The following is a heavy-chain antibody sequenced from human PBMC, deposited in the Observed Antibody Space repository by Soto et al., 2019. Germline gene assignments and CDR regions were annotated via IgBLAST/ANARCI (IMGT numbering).Heavy chain of an antibody. CDR2: ISLYSDGT. J-gene: IGHJ5*02. D-gene: IGHD2-2*01. Sequence: ASVKVSCKTSGYTFSNYGITWVRQAPGQPLEWLGWISLYSDGTNYAQKFQGRVAMTTDTSTTTAYMELRSLRSDDTAVYYCARVVPVAEAWFGAWGQGTLVTVSS. V-gene: IGHV1-18*01. CDR1: GYTFSNYG. CDR3: ARVVPVAEAWFGA.